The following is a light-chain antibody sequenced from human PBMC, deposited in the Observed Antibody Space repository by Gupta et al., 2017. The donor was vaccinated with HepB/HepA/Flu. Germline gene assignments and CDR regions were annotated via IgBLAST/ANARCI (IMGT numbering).Light chain of an antibody. V-gene: IGKV4-1*01. CDR3: QQYYSTPRT. CDR1: QSVLYSSANKNY. J-gene: IGKJ3*01. Sequence: DIVMTQSPDSLAVSLGERATINCKSSQSVLYSSANKNYLAWYQQKPGQPPNLLIYWASTRESGVPDRFSGSGSGTDFTLTISSLQAEDVAVYYCQQYYSTPRTFGPGTKVEIK. CDR2: WAS.